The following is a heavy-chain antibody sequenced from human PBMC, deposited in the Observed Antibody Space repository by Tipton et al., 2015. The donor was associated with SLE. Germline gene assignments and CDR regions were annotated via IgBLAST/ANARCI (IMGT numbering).Heavy chain of an antibody. J-gene: IGHJ4*02. Sequence: LRLSCAVYGGSFSSYYWSWIRQPPGKGLEWIGYIYYSGSTNYNPSLKSRVSISVDTSKNQFSLKLSSVTAADTAVYYCARGEVGTIAAAPIDYFDYWGQGTLVTVSS. CDR1: GGSFSSYY. CDR2: IYYSGST. D-gene: IGHD6-25*01. CDR3: ARGEVGTIAAAPIDYFDY. V-gene: IGHV4-59*12.